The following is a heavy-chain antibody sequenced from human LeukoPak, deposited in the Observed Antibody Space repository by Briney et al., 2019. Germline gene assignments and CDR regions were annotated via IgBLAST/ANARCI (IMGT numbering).Heavy chain of an antibody. J-gene: IGHJ3*02. CDR2: IYYSGST. V-gene: IGHV4-59*12. CDR1: GGSISSYY. CDR3: ARDFIVVDAFEI. D-gene: IGHD3-16*02. Sequence: SETLSLTCSVSGGSISSYYWSWIRQPPGKGLEWIGYIYYSGSTNYNPSLKSRVTISVDTSKNQFSLKLSSVTAADTAVYYCARDFIVVDAFEIWGQGTMVTVSS.